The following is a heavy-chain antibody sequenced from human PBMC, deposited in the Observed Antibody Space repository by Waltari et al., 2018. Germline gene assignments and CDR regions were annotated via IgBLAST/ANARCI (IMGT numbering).Heavy chain of an antibody. CDR3: AREGQQLVPGYYYGMDV. CDR1: GGTFSSYA. J-gene: IGHJ6*02. D-gene: IGHD6-13*01. V-gene: IGHV1-69*12. CDR2: IIPSFGTV. Sequence: QVQLVQSGAEVKKPGSSVKVSCKASGGTFSSYAISWVRQAPGQGLEWMGGIIPSFGTVNYAQKFQGRVTITADESTSTAYMELSSRRSEDTAVYYCAREGQQLVPGYYYGMDVWGQGTTVTVSS.